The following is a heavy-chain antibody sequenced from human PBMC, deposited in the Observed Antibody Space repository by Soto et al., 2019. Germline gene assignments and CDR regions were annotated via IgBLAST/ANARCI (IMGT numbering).Heavy chain of an antibody. CDR1: GGSISSGNYY. D-gene: IGHD3-10*01. CDR2: IYKSGAT. Sequence: QVQLQESGPGLVKPSQTLSLTCTVSGGSISSGNYYWSWIRQRPGKGLEWIGYIYKSGATDYNPSLKSLLTMSLDTSKNLLSLKLSSVTAADTAVYYCAREGEDVYNFHYWGQGTLVTVSS. V-gene: IGHV4-31*01. CDR3: AREGEDVYNFHY. J-gene: IGHJ4*02.